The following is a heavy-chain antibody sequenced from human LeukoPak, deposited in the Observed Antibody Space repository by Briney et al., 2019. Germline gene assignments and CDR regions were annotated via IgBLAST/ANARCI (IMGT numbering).Heavy chain of an antibody. CDR3: ATGKVPGGPGRDGPMRSLGY. CDR2: FDPEDGET. V-gene: IGHV1-24*01. D-gene: IGHD5-24*01. Sequence: ASVKVSCKVSGYTLTELSMHWVRQAPGKGLEWMGGFDPEDGETIYAQKFQGRVTMTEDTSTDTAYMELSSLRSEDTAVYYCATGKVPGGPGRDGPMRSLGYWGQGTLVTVSS. CDR1: GYTLTELS. J-gene: IGHJ4*02.